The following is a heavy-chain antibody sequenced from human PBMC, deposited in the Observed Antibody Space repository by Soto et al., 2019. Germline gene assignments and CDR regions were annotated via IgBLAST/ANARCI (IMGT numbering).Heavy chain of an antibody. CDR1: GFTFSSYG. CDR2: IWYDGSNK. Sequence: LRLSCAASGFTFSSYGMHWVRQAPGKGLEWVAVIWYDGSNKYYADSVKGRFTISRDNSKNTLYLQMNSLRAEDTAVYYCARDKAVRYYYYGMDVWGQGTTVTVSS. J-gene: IGHJ6*02. V-gene: IGHV3-33*01. D-gene: IGHD4-4*01. CDR3: ARDKAVRYYYYGMDV.